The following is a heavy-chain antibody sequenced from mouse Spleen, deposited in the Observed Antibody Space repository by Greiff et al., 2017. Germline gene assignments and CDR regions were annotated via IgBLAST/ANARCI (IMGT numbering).Heavy chain of an antibody. CDR2: INPSSGYT. CDR1: GYTFTSYT. J-gene: IGHJ3*01. V-gene: IGHV1-4*01. Sequence: QVQLQQSGAELARPGASVKMSCKASGYTFTSYTMHWVKQRPGQGLDWIGYINPSSGYTKYNQKFKDKATLTADKSSSTAYMQLSSLTSEDSAVDESARREYDCCAYWGQGTLVTVSA. CDR3: ARREYDCCAY. D-gene: IGHD2-4*01.